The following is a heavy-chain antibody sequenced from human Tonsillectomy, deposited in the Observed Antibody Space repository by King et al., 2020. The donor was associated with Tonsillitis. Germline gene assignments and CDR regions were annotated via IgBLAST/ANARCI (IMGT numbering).Heavy chain of an antibody. CDR1: GFTFGDYA. CDR3: TLWDSSSWYGRDY. Sequence: QLVQSGGGLVQPGRSLRLSCTASGFTFGDYAMSWFRQAPGKGLEWGGFIRSKAYGGTTEYAASLKGRFTISRDDSKSIAYLQMNSLKTEDTAVYYCTLWDSSSWYGRDYWGQGTLVTVSS. D-gene: IGHD6-13*01. CDR2: IRSKAYGGTT. V-gene: IGHV3-49*03. J-gene: IGHJ4*02.